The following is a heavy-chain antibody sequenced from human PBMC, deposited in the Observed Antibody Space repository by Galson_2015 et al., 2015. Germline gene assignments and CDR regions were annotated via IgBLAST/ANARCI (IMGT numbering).Heavy chain of an antibody. D-gene: IGHD5-24*01. J-gene: IGHJ4*02. CDR1: GFTFSSYG. CDR2: IWYGGRNK. CDR3: ARGIIEMATTTYFDY. V-gene: IGHV3-33*01. Sequence: SLRLSCAASGFTFSSYGMHWVRQAPGKGLEWVAVIWYGGRNKYYADSVKGRFTISRDNSKNTLYLQMNSLRAEDTAVYYCARGIIEMATTTYFDYWGQGTLVTVSS.